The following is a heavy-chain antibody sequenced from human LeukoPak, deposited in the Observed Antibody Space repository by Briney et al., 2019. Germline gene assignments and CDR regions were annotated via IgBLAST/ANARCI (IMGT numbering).Heavy chain of an antibody. CDR3: ATALHRGYSYGLFDY. CDR1: GGTFSSYA. D-gene: IGHD5-18*01. Sequence: GASVKVSCKASGGTFSSYAISWVRQAPGQGLEWMGGIIPIFGTAIYAQKFQGRVTMTEDTSTDTAYMELSSLRSEDTAVYYCATALHRGYSYGLFDYWGQGTLVTVSS. CDR2: IIPIFGTA. V-gene: IGHV1-69*06. J-gene: IGHJ4*02.